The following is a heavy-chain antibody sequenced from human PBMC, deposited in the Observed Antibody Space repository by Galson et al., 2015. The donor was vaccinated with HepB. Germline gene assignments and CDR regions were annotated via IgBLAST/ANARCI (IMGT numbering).Heavy chain of an antibody. J-gene: IGHJ3*02. CDR1: GFTFSSYG. V-gene: IGHV3-33*08. CDR2: IGYDGSNK. Sequence: SLRLSCAASGFTFSSYGMHWVRQAPGKGLEWVAVIGYDGSNKYYADSVKGRFTISRDNSKNTLYLQMNSLRAEDTAVYYCARDSGYGDSHAFDIWGQGTMVTVSS. CDR3: ARDSGYGDSHAFDI. D-gene: IGHD4-17*01.